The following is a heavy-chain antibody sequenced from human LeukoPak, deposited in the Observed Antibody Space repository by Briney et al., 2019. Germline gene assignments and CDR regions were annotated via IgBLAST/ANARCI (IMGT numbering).Heavy chain of an antibody. CDR3: ARVGQDSYRSGSYWFLDY. CDR2: IYHSGST. Sequence: PSETLSLTCTVSGGSISSSSYYWGWIRQPPGKGLEWIGEIYHSGSTNYNPSLKSRVTISVDKSKNQFSLKLNSVTAADTAVYYCARVGQDSYRSGSYWFLDYWGQGTLVTVSS. D-gene: IGHD3-10*01. J-gene: IGHJ4*02. CDR1: GGSISSSSYY. V-gene: IGHV4-39*07.